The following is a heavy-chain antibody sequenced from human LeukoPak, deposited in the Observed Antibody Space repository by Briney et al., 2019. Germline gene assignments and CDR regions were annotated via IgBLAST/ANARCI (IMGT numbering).Heavy chain of an antibody. D-gene: IGHD4-17*01. CDR2: IYSGGST. CDR1: GFTVSSSY. J-gene: IGHJ4*02. CDR3: ARLIDYGDYRY. V-gene: IGHV3-53*01. Sequence: GGSLRLSCAASGFTVSSSYMSWVRQAPGKGLEWVSVIYSGGSTYYADSVKGRFTISRDSSKNTLYLQMNSLRAEDTAVYYCARLIDYGDYRYWGQGTLVTVSS.